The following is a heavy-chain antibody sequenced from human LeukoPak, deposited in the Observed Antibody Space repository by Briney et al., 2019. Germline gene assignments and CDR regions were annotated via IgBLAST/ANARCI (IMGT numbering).Heavy chain of an antibody. CDR2: INHGGST. CDR3: ARVSYYYDSSGYYYVRWFDP. D-gene: IGHD3-22*01. V-gene: IGHV4-34*01. CDR1: GVSFTDYY. Sequence: SETLSLTCAVYGVSFTDYYWSWIRQPPGKGLEWIGEINHGGSTNYNPSLKSRVTMSVDTSKNQFSLKLSSVTPADTAVYYCARVSYYYDSSGYYYVRWFDPWGQGTLVTVSS. J-gene: IGHJ5*02.